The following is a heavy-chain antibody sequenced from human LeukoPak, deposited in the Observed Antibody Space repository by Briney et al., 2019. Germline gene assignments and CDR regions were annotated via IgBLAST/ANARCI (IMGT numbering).Heavy chain of an antibody. CDR3: ASLSESSSGY. D-gene: IGHD6-25*01. V-gene: IGHV3-21*01. Sequence: NTGGSLRLSCAASGFTFSSYCMNWVRQAPGKGLEWVSSISSSSSYIYYADSVKGRFTISRDNAKNSLYLQMNSLRAEDTAVYYCASLSESSSGYWGQGTLVTVSS. CDR1: GFTFSSYC. CDR2: ISSSSSYI. J-gene: IGHJ4*02.